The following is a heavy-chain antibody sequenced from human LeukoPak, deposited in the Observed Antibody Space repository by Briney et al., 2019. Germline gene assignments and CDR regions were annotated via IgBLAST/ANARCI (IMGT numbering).Heavy chain of an antibody. Sequence: SETLSLTCAVYGGSFSGYYWSWIRQPPGKGLEWIGEINHSGSTNYNPSLKSRVTISVDTSKNQFSLKLSSVTAADTAVYFCARDLLAEYYYGSGSYPNWFDPWGQGTLVTVSS. D-gene: IGHD3-10*01. CDR3: ARDLLAEYYYGSGSYPNWFDP. CDR1: GGSFSGYY. J-gene: IGHJ5*02. CDR2: INHSGST. V-gene: IGHV4-34*01.